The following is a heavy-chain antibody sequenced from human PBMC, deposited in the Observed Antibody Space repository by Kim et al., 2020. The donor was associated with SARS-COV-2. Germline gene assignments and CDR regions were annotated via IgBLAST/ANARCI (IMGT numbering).Heavy chain of an antibody. V-gene: IGHV4-59*01. CDR1: GGSISNYY. J-gene: IGHJ5*02. Sequence: SETLSLTCTVSGGSISNYYLSWIRQPPGKGLEWIGYIYYSGSTTYNPSLKSRVTMSVDTSKNRISLKLNSVTAADTAVYYCVKGIAFDPWGQGTLVTVSS. CDR2: IYYSGST. CDR3: VKGIAFDP. D-gene: IGHD6-13*01.